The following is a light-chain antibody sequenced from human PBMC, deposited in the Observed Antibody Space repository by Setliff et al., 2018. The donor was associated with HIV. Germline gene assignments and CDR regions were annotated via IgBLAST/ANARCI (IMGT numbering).Light chain of an antibody. Sequence: ELIQPPSVSVAPGKTARITCGRNNVGSKSVHWYQQKPGQAPVLVVYDDSDRPSGIPERFSGSNSGNTATLTISRVEAGDEADYYCQVWDYSGHPYVFGTGTKVTVL. V-gene: IGLV3-21*03. CDR3: QVWDYSGHPYV. CDR1: NVGSKS. J-gene: IGLJ1*01. CDR2: DDS.